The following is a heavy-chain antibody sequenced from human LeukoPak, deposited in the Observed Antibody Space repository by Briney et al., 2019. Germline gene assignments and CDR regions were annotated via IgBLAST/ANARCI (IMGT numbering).Heavy chain of an antibody. V-gene: IGHV3-23*01. CDR1: GFTFSSYA. J-gene: IGHJ4*02. Sequence: GGSLRLSCAASGFTFSSYAMSWVRQAPGKGLEWVSAISGSGGSTHYADSVKGRFTISRDNSKNTLYLQMNSLRAEDTAVYYCAKSYYYDSSGYSMAWGQGTLVTVSS. D-gene: IGHD3-22*01. CDR3: AKSYYYDSSGYSMA. CDR2: ISGSGGST.